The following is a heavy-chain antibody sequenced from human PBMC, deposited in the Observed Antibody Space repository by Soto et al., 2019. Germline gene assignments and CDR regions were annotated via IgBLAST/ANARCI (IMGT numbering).Heavy chain of an antibody. J-gene: IGHJ5*02. V-gene: IGHV3-48*01. D-gene: IGHD2-15*01. CDR3: ARLIVVVVAATRWFDP. CDR2: ISSSSSTI. CDR1: GFTFSSYS. Sequence: GGSLRLSCAASGFTFSSYSMNWVRQAPGKGLEWVSYISSSSSTIYYADSVKGRFTISRDNAKNSLYLQMNSLRAEDTAVYYCARLIVVVVAATRWFDPWGQGTLVTVSS.